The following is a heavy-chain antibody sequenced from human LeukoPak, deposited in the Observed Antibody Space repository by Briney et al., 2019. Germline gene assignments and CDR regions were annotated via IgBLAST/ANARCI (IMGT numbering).Heavy chain of an antibody. CDR2: ISWNSRSI. CDR1: GFTFDNYA. J-gene: IGHJ4*02. Sequence: PGGSLRLSCAASGFTFDNYAMHWVRQAPGKGLEWVSGISWNSRSIGYADSVRGRFAMSRDNAKNSLYLQMNSLRAEDTALYYCARDQGDYVWGSYRPHYFDYWGQGTLVTVSS. CDR3: ARDQGDYVWGSYRPHYFDY. D-gene: IGHD3-16*02. V-gene: IGHV3-9*01.